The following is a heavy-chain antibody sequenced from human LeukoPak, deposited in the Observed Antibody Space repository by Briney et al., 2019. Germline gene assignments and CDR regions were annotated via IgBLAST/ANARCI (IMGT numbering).Heavy chain of an antibody. Sequence: ASVKVSCKASGYTFTSYYLHWVRQAPGQGLEWMGIINPGEGNTNYAQKFQGRVTMTRDTSTSTVYMELSSLRSEDTAVYYCARVSYDSSGYYLDYWGQGTLVTVSS. D-gene: IGHD3-22*01. V-gene: IGHV1-46*01. CDR1: GYTFTSYY. CDR2: INPGEGNT. J-gene: IGHJ4*02. CDR3: ARVSYDSSGYYLDY.